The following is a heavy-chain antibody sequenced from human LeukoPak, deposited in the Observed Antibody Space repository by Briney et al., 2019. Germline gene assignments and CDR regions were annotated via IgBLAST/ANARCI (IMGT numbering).Heavy chain of an antibody. CDR3: ARDPYYYDSSGYYARSFDY. CDR2: IYYSGST. Sequence: SETLSLTCTVSGGSISSSSYYWGWIRQPPGKGLEWIGSIYYSGSTYYNPSLKSRVTISVDTSKNQFSLKLSSVTAADTAVYYCARDPYYYDSSGYYARSFDYWGQGTLVTVSS. CDR1: GGSISSSSYY. J-gene: IGHJ4*02. D-gene: IGHD3-22*01. V-gene: IGHV4-39*07.